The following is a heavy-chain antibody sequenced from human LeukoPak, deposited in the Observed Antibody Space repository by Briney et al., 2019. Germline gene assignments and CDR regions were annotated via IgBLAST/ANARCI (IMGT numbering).Heavy chain of an antibody. D-gene: IGHD6-19*01. J-gene: IGHJ4*02. CDR3: ALVVAGTYYFDY. CDR2: INPNSGGT. CDR1: GYTFTGYY. V-gene: IGHV1-2*02. Sequence: ASVKVSCKASGYTFTGYYMHWVRQAPGQGLEWMGWINPNSGGTNYAQKFQGRVTMTRDTSISTAYMELSRLRSDDTAVYYCALVVAGTYYFDYWGQGTLVTVSS.